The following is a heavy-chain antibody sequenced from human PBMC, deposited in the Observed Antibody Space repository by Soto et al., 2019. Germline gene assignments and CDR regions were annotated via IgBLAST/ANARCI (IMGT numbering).Heavy chain of an antibody. CDR3: ARFRGTTNFDFWSGYYYLDY. D-gene: IGHD3-3*01. Sequence: ASVKVSCKASGYTFRTYGIGWVRQAPGRGLEWMGWISAYNGDTNYAQKLQGRVTMTTDTPTSTAYMELRSLRSDDTAVYYCARFRGTTNFDFWSGYYYLDYWGQGTLVTVPQ. V-gene: IGHV1-18*01. J-gene: IGHJ4*02. CDR1: GYTFRTYG. CDR2: ISAYNGDT.